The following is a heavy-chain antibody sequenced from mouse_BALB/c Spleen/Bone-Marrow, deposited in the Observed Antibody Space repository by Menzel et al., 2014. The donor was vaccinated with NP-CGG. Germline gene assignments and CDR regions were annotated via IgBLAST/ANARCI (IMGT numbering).Heavy chain of an antibody. Sequence: VKLMESGPGLVSPSQNLSITCTVSGFSLXGYGVSWVRQPPGKGLEWLGMIWGDGSTDYNSALKSRLSISKDNSKSQVFLKVNSLRTEDTARYYCARDSFLITRALDYWGQGTSVTVSS. J-gene: IGHJ4*01. CDR3: ARDSFLITRALDY. V-gene: IGHV2-6-7*01. CDR2: IWGDGST. CDR1: GFSLXGYG. D-gene: IGHD2-4*01.